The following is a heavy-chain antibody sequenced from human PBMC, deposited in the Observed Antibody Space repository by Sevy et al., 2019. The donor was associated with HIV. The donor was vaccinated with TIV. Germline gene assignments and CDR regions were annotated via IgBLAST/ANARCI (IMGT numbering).Heavy chain of an antibody. CDR2: IRYDGSNK. J-gene: IGHJ4*02. D-gene: IGHD3-22*01. CDR3: AKDSGISAQIVVALRY. V-gene: IGHV3-30*02. CDR1: GFTLSSYG. Sequence: GGSLRLSCAASGFTLSSYGMHWVRQAPGKGLEWVAVIRYDGSNKYYADSVKGRFTIPRDNSKNTLYLQMNSLRAEETAVYYCAKDSGISAQIVVALRYWGQGTQVTVSS.